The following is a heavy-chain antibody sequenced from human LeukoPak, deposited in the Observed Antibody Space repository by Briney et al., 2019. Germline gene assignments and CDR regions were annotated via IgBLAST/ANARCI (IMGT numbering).Heavy chain of an antibody. V-gene: IGHV4-61*01. J-gene: IGHJ3*02. CDR1: GGSVSSGSYY. Sequence: SETLSLTCTVSGGSVSSGSYYWRWIRQPPGKGLEWIGYIYYSGSTNYNPSLKSRVTISVDTSKNQFSLKLSSVTAADTAVYYCARVGPKTDAFDSWGQGTMGTVSA. CDR3: ARVGPKTDAFDS. CDR2: IYYSGST.